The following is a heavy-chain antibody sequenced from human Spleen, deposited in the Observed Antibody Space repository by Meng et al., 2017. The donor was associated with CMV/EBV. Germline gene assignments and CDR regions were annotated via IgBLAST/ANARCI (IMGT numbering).Heavy chain of an antibody. Sequence: VQRVQYEAKVKKPGASMKAACKASGYTFTSYGTSWVRQAPGQGLEWMGWISAYNGNTNYAQKLQGRVTMTTDTSTSTAYMELRSLRSDDTAVYYCARDGRSSWYVREFDYWGQGTLVTVSS. CDR1: GYTFTSYG. CDR2: ISAYNGNT. D-gene: IGHD6-13*01. V-gene: IGHV1-18*01. CDR3: ARDGRSSWYVREFDY. J-gene: IGHJ4*02.